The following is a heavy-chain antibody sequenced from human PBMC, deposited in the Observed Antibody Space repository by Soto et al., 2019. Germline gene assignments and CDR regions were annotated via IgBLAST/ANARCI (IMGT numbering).Heavy chain of an antibody. V-gene: IGHV3-21*01. Sequence: GVLRLSCAVSGFTFTNYGFNWVRQAPGKGLEWVSSVSKSDYTYYSDSVKGRFTISRDNAKNSVSLQMNNLRAEDTAVYYCTREDSIIIPAVADFWGQGTLVTVSS. J-gene: IGHJ4*02. CDR3: TREDSIIIPAVADF. D-gene: IGHD6-19*01. CDR1: GFTFTNYG. CDR2: VSKSDYT.